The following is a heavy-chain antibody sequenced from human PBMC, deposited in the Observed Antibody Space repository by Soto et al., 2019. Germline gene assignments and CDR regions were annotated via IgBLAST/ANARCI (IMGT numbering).Heavy chain of an antibody. CDR2: ISGSGGST. Sequence: GLEWVSAISGSGGSTYYADSVKGRFTISRDNSKNTLYLQMNSLRAEDTAVYYWAKPHSQSIGYNWLFQYWGQGTLFGGAS. V-gene: IGHV3-23*01. CDR3: AKPHSQSIGYNWLFQY. D-gene: IGHD5-12*01. J-gene: IGHJ4*02.